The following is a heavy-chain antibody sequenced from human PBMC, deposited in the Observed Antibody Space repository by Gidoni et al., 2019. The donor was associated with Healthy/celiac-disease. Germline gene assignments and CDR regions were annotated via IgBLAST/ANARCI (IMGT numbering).Heavy chain of an antibody. CDR2: IYYSGRT. V-gene: IGHV4-39*01. CDR3: ARHNVAEGYGSGSYAMDF. D-gene: IGHD3-10*01. CDR1: GGSISSSTSY. J-gene: IGHJ4*02. Sequence: QLQLQESGPGLVKPSETLSLTCTVPGGSISSSTSYWGWIRQPPGKGLEWMGTIYYSGRTYYNPSLKSRVTISVDTSKNQFSLKLSSVTAADTAVYYCARHNVAEGYGSGSYAMDFWGQGTLVTVSS.